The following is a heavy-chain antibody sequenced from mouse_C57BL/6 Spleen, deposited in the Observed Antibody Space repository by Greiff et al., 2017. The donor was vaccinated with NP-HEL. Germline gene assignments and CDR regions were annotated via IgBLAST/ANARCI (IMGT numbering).Heavy chain of an antibody. CDR3: ATSRRSYAMDY. CDR1: GFSLTSYG. J-gene: IGHJ4*01. Sequence: VQLVESGPGLVAPSQSLSITCTVSGFSLTSYGVSWVRQPPGKGLEWLGVIWGDGSTNYHSALISRLSISKDNSKSPVFLKLNSLQTYDTATYYCATSRRSYAMDYWGQGTSVTVSS. CDR2: IWGDGST. V-gene: IGHV2-3*01.